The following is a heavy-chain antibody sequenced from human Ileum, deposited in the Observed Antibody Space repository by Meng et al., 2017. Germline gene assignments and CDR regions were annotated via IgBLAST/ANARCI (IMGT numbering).Heavy chain of an antibody. V-gene: IGHV3-23*04. Sequence: VESGGALVQPGGSLGLSCAASGFTFGSYAMSWVRQAPGKGLEWVSGISGGGHSTYYADSVKGRFTISRDNSKNTLYLQMNSLRAEDTAVYYCAKDVESSFPWDYWGQGTLVTVSS. CDR1: GFTFGSYA. CDR2: ISGGGHST. J-gene: IGHJ4*02. D-gene: IGHD2/OR15-2a*01. CDR3: AKDVESSFPWDY.